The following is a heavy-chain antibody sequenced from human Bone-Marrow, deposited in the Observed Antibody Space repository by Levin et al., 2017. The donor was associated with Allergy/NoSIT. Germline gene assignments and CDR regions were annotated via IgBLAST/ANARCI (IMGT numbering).Heavy chain of an antibody. CDR1: GFTFSAFG. J-gene: IGHJ6*02. Sequence: GGSLRLSCAASGFTFSAFGMHWVRQAPGKGLEWVADISYDGSNKYYADSVKGRFTISRDNSKNTLYLQMNSLRVEDTAVYYCAKGEAVQQAYGMDVWGQGTTVTVSS. CDR3: AKGEAVQQAYGMDV. D-gene: IGHD6-13*01. V-gene: IGHV3-30*18. CDR2: ISYDGSNK.